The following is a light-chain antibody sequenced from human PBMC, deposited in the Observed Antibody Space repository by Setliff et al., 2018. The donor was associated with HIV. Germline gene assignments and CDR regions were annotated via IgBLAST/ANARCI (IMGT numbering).Light chain of an antibody. Sequence: QSALAQPASVSGSPGQSITISCTGTSTDVGTYNLVSWYQQHPGKATKVMIYEVSKRPSGISNRFSGSKSGNTASLTISGLQPEDESDYSCCSYASGSTSLFVFGTGTKVTVL. CDR2: EVS. CDR1: STDVGTYNL. CDR3: CSYASGSTSLFV. V-gene: IGLV2-23*02. J-gene: IGLJ1*01.